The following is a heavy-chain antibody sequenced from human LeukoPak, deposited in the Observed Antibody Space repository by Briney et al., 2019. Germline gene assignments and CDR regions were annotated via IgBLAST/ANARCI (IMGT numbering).Heavy chain of an antibody. V-gene: IGHV1-69*06. CDR3: AREDCSSTSCYTGWFDP. Sequence: SVRVACKASGGTYISYAISGVGQAGGQGLEWMGGIIPIFGRANYAQKFQGRVTITADKSTSTAYMELSSLRSEDTAVYYCAREDCSSTSCYTGWFDPWGQGALVTVSS. J-gene: IGHJ5*02. D-gene: IGHD2-2*02. CDR1: GGTYISYA. CDR2: IIPIFGRA.